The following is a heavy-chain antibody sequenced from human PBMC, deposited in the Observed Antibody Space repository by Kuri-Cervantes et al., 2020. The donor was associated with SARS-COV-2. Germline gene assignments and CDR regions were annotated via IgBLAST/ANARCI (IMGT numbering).Heavy chain of an antibody. CDR3: TRAGYDNSGYYYSFDF. CDR1: GGSISSHY. D-gene: IGHD3-22*01. V-gene: IGHV4-59*11. Sequence: ESLKISCTVSGGSISSHYWSWIRQPPGKGLEWIGYVYSSGSTNYSPSLKSRVTMSVDTSKNQLSLKLTSVTAADTAVYYCTRAGYDNSGYYYSFDFWGQGTLVTVSS. CDR2: VYSSGST. J-gene: IGHJ4*02.